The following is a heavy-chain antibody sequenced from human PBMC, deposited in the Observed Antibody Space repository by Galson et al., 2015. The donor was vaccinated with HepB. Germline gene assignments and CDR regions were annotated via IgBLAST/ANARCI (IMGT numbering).Heavy chain of an antibody. Sequence: SLRLSCAASGFTFSSYSMNWVRQAPGKGLEWVSSISSSSYIYYADSVKGRFTISRDNAKNSLYLQMNSLRAEDTAVYYCARDRAYAFSWFDPWGQGTLVTVSS. D-gene: IGHD4-17*01. J-gene: IGHJ5*02. V-gene: IGHV3-21*01. CDR3: ARDRAYAFSWFDP. CDR2: ISSSSYI. CDR1: GFTFSSYS.